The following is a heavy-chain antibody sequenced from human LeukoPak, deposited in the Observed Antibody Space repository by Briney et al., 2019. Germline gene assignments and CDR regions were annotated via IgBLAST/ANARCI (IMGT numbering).Heavy chain of an antibody. Sequence: GGSLRLSCAASGFTFSRNGMTWVRQAPGKGLEWVSAISGSGGNTYYADSVKGRFTISRDNSKNTMYLQMNSLRDEDTAVYYCARGHLYYDSSGLGLSWGQGTLVTVSS. CDR3: ARGHLYYDSSGLGLS. V-gene: IGHV3-23*01. CDR1: GFTFSRNG. D-gene: IGHD3-22*01. CDR2: ISGSGGNT. J-gene: IGHJ4*02.